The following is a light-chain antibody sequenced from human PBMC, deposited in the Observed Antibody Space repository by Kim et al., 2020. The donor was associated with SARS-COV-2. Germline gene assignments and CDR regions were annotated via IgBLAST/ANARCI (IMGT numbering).Light chain of an antibody. CDR1: SSDVGGYNY. CDR3: SSYTSSDTYVV. J-gene: IGLJ2*01. V-gene: IGLV2-14*03. CDR2: DVS. Sequence: QSALTQPASVSGSPGQSITISCSGTSSDVGGYNYVCWHQQHPCKAPKLLIFDVSYRASGVSNRLSGSKFDNTASLTISGLQSEDEAHYYCSSYTSSDTYVVFGGGTQRTVL.